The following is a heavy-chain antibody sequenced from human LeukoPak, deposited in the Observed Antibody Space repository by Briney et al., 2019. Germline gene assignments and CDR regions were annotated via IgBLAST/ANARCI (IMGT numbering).Heavy chain of an antibody. Sequence: GGSLRLSCAASGFTVSSNYMSWVRQAPGKGLEWVSVIYSGGSTYYADSVKGRFTISRDNSKNTLYLQMNSLRAEDTAVYYCATDATYCSSTSCYEESDYWGQGTLVTVSS. CDR2: IYSGGST. CDR3: ATDATYCSSTSCYEESDY. D-gene: IGHD2-2*01. J-gene: IGHJ4*02. CDR1: GFTVSSNY. V-gene: IGHV3-53*01.